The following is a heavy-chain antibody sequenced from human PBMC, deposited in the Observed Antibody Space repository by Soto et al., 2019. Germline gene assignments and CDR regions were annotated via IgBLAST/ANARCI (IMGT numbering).Heavy chain of an antibody. D-gene: IGHD2-15*01. CDR2: ISSSSSTI. CDR3: ARASCSGGSCYSKI. V-gene: IGHV3-48*01. J-gene: IGHJ3*02. CDR1: GFTFSSYS. Sequence: EVQLVESGGGLVQPGGSLRLSCAASGFTFSSYSMNWVRQAPGKGLEWVSYISSSSSTIYYADSVKGRFTISRDNAKNRLYLQMNSLRAEDTAVYYCARASCSGGSCYSKIWGQGTMVTVSS.